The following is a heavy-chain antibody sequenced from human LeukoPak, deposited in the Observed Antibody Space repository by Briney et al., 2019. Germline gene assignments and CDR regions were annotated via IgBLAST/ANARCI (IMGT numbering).Heavy chain of an antibody. Sequence: GGSLRLSCAASGFTFSDYYMSWIRQAPGKGLEWVSYISSSGSTIYYADSVKGRFTISRDNAKNSLYLQMNSLRAEDTAVYYCARHGLREGYFASGRRAGWFDPWGQGTLVTVSS. J-gene: IGHJ5*02. CDR3: ARHGLREGYFASGRRAGWFDP. D-gene: IGHD3-10*01. CDR1: GFTFSDYY. CDR2: ISSSGSTI. V-gene: IGHV3-11*04.